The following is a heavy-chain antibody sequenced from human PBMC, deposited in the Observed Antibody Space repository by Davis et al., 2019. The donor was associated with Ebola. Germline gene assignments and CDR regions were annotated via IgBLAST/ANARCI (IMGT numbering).Heavy chain of an antibody. CDR1: GFTFSSYG. J-gene: IGHJ6*02. CDR3: AKRGYSYGTGYYYYGMDV. CDR2: IWYDGSNK. V-gene: IGHV3-33*06. Sequence: GESLKISCAASGFTFSSYGMHWVRQAPGKGLEWVAVIWYDGSNKYYADSVKGRFTISRDNSKNTLYLQMNSLRAEDTAVYYCAKRGYSYGTGYYYYGMDVWGQGTTVTVSS. D-gene: IGHD5-18*01.